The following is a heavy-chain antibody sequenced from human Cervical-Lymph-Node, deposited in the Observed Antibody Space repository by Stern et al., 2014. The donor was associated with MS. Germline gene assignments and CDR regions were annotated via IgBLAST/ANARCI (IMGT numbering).Heavy chain of an antibody. D-gene: IGHD5-12*01. CDR1: GFTFSTYA. CDR3: AGAPLWWLRDY. Sequence: VQLLESGGGVVQPGRSLRLSCAASGFTFSTYAMHWGRQAPGKGMEWVAVVSYDGGNKSYADSVRGRFTISRDNSKNTLYLQMNSLRAEDTAVYYCAGAPLWWLRDYWGQGTLVTVSS. CDR2: VSYDGGNK. V-gene: IGHV3-30*04. J-gene: IGHJ4*02.